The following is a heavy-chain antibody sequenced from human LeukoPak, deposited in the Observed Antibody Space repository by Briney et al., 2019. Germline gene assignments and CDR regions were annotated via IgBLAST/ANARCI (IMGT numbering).Heavy chain of an antibody. J-gene: IGHJ3*02. D-gene: IGHD3-22*01. CDR1: GFAFSSYA. V-gene: IGHV3-30-3*01. CDR2: ISYDGSNK. Sequence: GRSLRLSCAASGFAFSSYAMHWVRQAPGKGLEWVAVISYDGSNKYYADSVKGRFTISRDNSKNTLYLQMNSLRAEDTAVYYCARSSGPTYDAFDIWGQGTMVTVSS. CDR3: ARSSGPTYDAFDI.